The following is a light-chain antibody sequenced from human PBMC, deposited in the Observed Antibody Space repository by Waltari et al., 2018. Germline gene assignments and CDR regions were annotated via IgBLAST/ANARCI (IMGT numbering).Light chain of an antibody. J-gene: IGKJ3*01. CDR2: AAS. Sequence: DIQMTQSPSSLSASVGDRVTITCRASQSISSYLNWYRQKPGKAPKLLSYAASSLQSGVPSRFSGSGSGTDFTLTISSLQPEDFATYYCQQSYSTGFTFGPGTKVDIK. V-gene: IGKV1-39*01. CDR3: QQSYSTGFT. CDR1: QSISSY.